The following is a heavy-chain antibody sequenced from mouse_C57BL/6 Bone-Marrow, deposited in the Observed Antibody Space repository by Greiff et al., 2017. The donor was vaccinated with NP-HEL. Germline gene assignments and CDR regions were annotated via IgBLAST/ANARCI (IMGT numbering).Heavy chain of an antibody. CDR1: GYTFTSYG. CDR3: AREDLGYYGSSYDFDY. V-gene: IGHV1-81*01. Sequence: QVQLQQSGAELARPGASVKLSCKVSGYTFTSYGISWVKQRTGQGLEWIGEIYPRSGNTYYNEKFKGKATLTADKSSSTAYMELRSLTSEDSAVYFCAREDLGYYGSSYDFDYWGQGTTLTVSS. J-gene: IGHJ2*01. CDR2: IYPRSGNT. D-gene: IGHD1-1*01.